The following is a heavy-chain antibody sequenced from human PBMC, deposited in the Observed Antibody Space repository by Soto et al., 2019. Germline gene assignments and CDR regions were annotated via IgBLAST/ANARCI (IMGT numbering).Heavy chain of an antibody. CDR2: VHWNDHK. Sequence: QITLKEAGPTLVKPTQTLTLTCTFSGFSLSTTGEGVFWIRQPPGKAPEWLALVHWNDHKRSSPPLMPRLTTRKDTSRNQVVPSLTNLDPVDTGTYYCAHRRLGATSPAYNGLAVWGQGTTVIVSS. CDR3: AHRRLGATSPAYNGLAV. D-gene: IGHD1-26*01. CDR1: GFSLSTTGEG. V-gene: IGHV2-5*01. J-gene: IGHJ6*02.